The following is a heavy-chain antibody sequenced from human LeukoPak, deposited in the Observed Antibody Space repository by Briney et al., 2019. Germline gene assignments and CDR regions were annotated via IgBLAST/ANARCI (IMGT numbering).Heavy chain of an antibody. J-gene: IGHJ5*02. V-gene: IGHV4-31*03. D-gene: IGHD3-10*01. CDR1: GGSISSGGYY. CDR3: ARGLVRGVIRFDP. CDR2: IYYSGST. Sequence: TLSLTCTVSGGSISSGGYYWSWSRQHPGKGLEWFGYIYYSGSTYYNPSLKSRVTISVDTSKNQFSLKLSSVTAADTALYYCARGLVRGVIRFDPWGQGTLVTVSS.